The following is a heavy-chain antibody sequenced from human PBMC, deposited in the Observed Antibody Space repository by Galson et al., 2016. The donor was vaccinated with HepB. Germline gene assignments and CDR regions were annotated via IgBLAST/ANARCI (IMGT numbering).Heavy chain of an antibody. V-gene: IGHV4-4*02. CDR2: VYHSGTT. D-gene: IGHD6-13*01. Sequence: SETLSLTCVVSDGSMNNRNWWSWVRQPPGKGLEWIGEVYHSGTTNYNPSLKSRVTISLDKSKNQFSLKLSSVTAADTAVYYCARSYSTSLYIYLDYWGQGTLVTVSS. CDR1: DGSMNNRNW. CDR3: ARSYSTSLYIYLDY. J-gene: IGHJ4*02.